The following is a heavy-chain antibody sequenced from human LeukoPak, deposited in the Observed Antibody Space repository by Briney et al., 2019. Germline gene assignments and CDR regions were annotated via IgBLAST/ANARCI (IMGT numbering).Heavy chain of an antibody. V-gene: IGHV4-39*01. D-gene: IGHD6-13*01. J-gene: IGHJ4*02. CDR2: IYSSGSN. CDR3: ARHVIAAAGVSYFDY. CDR1: GASISGSGYY. Sequence: PSETLSLTCSVSGASISGSGYYWGWIRQPPGKGLEWIASIYSSGSNYYNPSLKSRATISVDTSKNQFSLKLSSVTAADTAVYYCARHVIAAAGVSYFDYWGQGTLVTVSS.